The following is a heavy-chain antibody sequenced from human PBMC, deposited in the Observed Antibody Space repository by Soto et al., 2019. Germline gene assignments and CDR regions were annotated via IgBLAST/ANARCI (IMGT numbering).Heavy chain of an antibody. CDR2: IYYTGST. D-gene: IGHD2-21*01. CDR3: VIHVGDTLWYFDC. Sequence: QLQLQESGPGLVKPSETLSLTCTVSGDSLRSGSYHWGWIRQPPGKGLEWIGSIYYTGSTYYHPSPKSRVTISVDMSRNQITVKVGSVTAADTSTYYCVIHVGDTLWYFDCWGQGTLVAVSS. J-gene: IGHJ4*02. V-gene: IGHV4-39*01. CDR1: GDSLRSGSYH.